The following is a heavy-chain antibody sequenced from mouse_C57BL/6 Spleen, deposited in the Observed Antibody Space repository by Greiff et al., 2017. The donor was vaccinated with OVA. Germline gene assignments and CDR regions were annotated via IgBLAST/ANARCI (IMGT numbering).Heavy chain of an antibody. D-gene: IGHD4-1*01. J-gene: IGHJ4*01. CDR3: ARGRELGAMDY. V-gene: IGHV1-76*01. CDR2: IYPGSGNT. Sequence: QVQLKESGAELVRPGASVKLSCKASGYTFTDYYINWVKQRPGQGLEWIARIYPGSGNTYYNEKFKGKATLTAEKSSSTAYMQLSSLTSEDSAVYFCARGRELGAMDYWGQGTSVTVSS. CDR1: GYTFTDYY.